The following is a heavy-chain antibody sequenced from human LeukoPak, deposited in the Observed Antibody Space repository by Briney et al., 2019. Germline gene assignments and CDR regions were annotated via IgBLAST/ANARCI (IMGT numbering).Heavy chain of an antibody. Sequence: SETLSLTCTVSGGSVNSGSYYWSWIRRSPGKGLEWIGYVYYSGSANYNPSLKNRVTISVDTSKNQFSLKLSSVTAADTAVYYCARAFTIFGVVDVWGQGTTVTVSS. V-gene: IGHV4-61*01. CDR1: GGSVNSGSYY. D-gene: IGHD3-3*01. CDR3: ARAFTIFGVVDV. CDR2: VYYSGSA. J-gene: IGHJ3*01.